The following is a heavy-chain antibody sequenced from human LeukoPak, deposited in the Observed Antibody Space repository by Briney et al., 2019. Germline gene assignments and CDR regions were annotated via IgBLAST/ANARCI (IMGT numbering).Heavy chain of an antibody. J-gene: IGHJ4*02. CDR2: IYYSGST. V-gene: IGHV4-39*07. CDR1: GGSISSSSYY. CDR3: ARVRGSGSYDLDY. D-gene: IGHD1-26*01. Sequence: PSETLSLTCTVSGGSISSSSYYWGWIRQPPGKGLEWIGSIYYSGSTYYNPSLKSRVTISVDTSKNQFSLKLSPVTAADTAVYYCARVRGSGSYDLDYWGQGTLVTVSS.